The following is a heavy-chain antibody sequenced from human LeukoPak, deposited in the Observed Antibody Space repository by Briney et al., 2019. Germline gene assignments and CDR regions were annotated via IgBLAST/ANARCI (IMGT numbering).Heavy chain of an antibody. V-gene: IGHV4-59*01. CDR2: IYYSGST. CDR1: GGSIRSYF. J-gene: IGHJ3*02. D-gene: IGHD2-21*02. Sequence: SETLSLTCTVSGGSIRSYFWSWIRPPPPKGLEWIGYIYYSGSTHYNPSLKSRVTISVDTSKNQFSLKLSSVTAADTAVYYCARDRYCGGDCTPGAFDIWGQGTMVTVSS. CDR3: ARDRYCGGDCTPGAFDI.